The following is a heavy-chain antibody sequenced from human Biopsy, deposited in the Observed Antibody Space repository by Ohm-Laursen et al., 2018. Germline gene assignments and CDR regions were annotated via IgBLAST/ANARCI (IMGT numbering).Heavy chain of an antibody. V-gene: IGHV4-39*01. J-gene: IGHJ5*02. D-gene: IGHD3-22*01. CDR1: GGSISNNNYY. CDR2: IFYRGST. Sequence: GTLSFTCTVSGGSISNNNYYWGWIRQPPGKGLERIGSIFYRGSTHYKPSLKSRVNISVDKSKNQFSLNLNSVNAADTAVYYCARDYDTSGYYYVSWGQGTLVTVSS. CDR3: ARDYDTSGYYYVS.